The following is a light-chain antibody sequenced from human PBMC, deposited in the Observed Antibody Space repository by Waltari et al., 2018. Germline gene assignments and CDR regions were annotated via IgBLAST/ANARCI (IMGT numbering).Light chain of an antibody. CDR1: QSVNSY. CDR3: QQRSNWPPFT. V-gene: IGKV3-11*01. CDR2: DAS. J-gene: IGKJ4*01. Sequence: EIVLTQSPATLSLSPGERATLSCRASQSVNSYLAWYQQKPGQAPRLLIHDASNRATGIPARFSGSGSGTDFTLTISSLEPEDFAVYYCQQRSNWPPFTFGGGTKVEIK.